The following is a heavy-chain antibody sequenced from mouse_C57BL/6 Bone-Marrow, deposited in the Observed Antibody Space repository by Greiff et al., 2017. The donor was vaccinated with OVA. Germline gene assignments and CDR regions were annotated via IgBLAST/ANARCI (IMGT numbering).Heavy chain of an antibody. J-gene: IGHJ2*01. CDR3: ARSEVYYFDY. CDR1: GYAFSSSW. V-gene: IGHV1-82*01. Sequence: VQLQQSGPELVKPGASVKISCKASGYAFSSSWMNWVKQRPGKGLEWIGRIYPGDGDTNYNGKFKGKATLTADKSSSTAYMQLSSLTSEDSAVYFCARSEVYYFDYWGQGTTLTVSS. CDR2: IYPGDGDT.